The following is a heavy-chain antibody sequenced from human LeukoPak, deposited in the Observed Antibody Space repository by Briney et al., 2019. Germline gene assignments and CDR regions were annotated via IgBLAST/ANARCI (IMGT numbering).Heavy chain of an antibody. D-gene: IGHD6-19*01. CDR1: GGSISSSNW. Sequence: PSGTLSLTCAVSGGSISSSNWWSWVRQPPGKGLEWIGEIYHSGSTNYNPSLKSRVTISVDKSKNQFSLKLSSVTAADTAVYYCARSMAAMAGQEGFGYWGQGTLVTVSS. CDR2: IYHSGST. CDR3: ARSMAAMAGQEGFGY. J-gene: IGHJ4*02. V-gene: IGHV4-4*02.